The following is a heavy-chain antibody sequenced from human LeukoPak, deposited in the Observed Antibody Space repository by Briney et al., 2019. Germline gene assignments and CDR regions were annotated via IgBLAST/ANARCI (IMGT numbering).Heavy chain of an antibody. J-gene: IGHJ4*01. V-gene: IGHV1-2*06. CDR3: ARESGALSYFDY. D-gene: IGHD1-26*01. Sequence: ASVKVSCKASGYTLTAYYTHWVRQAPGQGLEWMGRINPNTGGTNYAQKFQGRVTMTRDTSISSAYMELTRRRSGDTAVYYCARESGALSYFDYWGLGTLVTVSS. CDR1: GYTLTAYY. CDR2: INPNTGGT.